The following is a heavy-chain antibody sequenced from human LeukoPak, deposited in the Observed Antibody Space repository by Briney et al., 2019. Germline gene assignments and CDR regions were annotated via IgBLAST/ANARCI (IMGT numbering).Heavy chain of an antibody. CDR2: IWYDGSNK. Sequence: GRSLRLSCAASGFTFSSYGMHWVRQAPGKGLEWVAVIWYDGSNKYYADSVKGRFTISRDNSKNTLYLQMNSLRAEDTAVYYCARGLVWGGYFGYWGQGTLVTVSS. V-gene: IGHV3-33*01. CDR1: GFTFSSYG. D-gene: IGHD3-16*01. CDR3: ARGLVWGGYFGY. J-gene: IGHJ4*02.